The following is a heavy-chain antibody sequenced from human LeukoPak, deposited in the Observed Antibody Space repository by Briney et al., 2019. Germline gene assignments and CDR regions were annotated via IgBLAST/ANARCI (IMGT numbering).Heavy chain of an antibody. CDR3: ARVFGRQLPDY. Sequence: GASVKVSCKASGYTFTGYYMHWVRQATGQGLEWMGWMNPNSGDTGYAQKFQGRVTITRNTSISTAYMELSSLRSEDTAVYYCARVFGRQLPDYWGQGTLVTVSS. V-gene: IGHV1-8*03. J-gene: IGHJ4*02. D-gene: IGHD1-26*01. CDR1: GYTFTGYY. CDR2: MNPNSGDT.